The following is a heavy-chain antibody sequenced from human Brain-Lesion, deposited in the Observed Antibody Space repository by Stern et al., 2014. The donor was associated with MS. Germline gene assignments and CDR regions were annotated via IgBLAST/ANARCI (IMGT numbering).Heavy chain of an antibody. J-gene: IGHJ4*02. V-gene: IGHV4-61*02. CDR1: GGSVGSGSYD. CDR3: ARDKEDTNMAFRYFDN. D-gene: IGHD5-18*01. Sequence: QLQLQESGPGLVKPSQTLSLTCTVSGGSVGSGSYDWSWIRQPAGQGLEWIGRIYTTGSTYYNPSLQSLVSLSINTSKNQFSLPLTSVTAADTAVYYCARDKEDTNMAFRYFDNWGQGTLVTVSS. CDR2: IYTTGST.